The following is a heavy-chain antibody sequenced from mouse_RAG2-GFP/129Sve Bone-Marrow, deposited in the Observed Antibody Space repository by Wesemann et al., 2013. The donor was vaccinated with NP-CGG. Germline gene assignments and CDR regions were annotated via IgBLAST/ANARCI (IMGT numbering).Heavy chain of an antibody. CDR1: GYTFTSYY. V-gene: IGHV1S16*01. CDR3: TIWVSWFAY. J-gene: IGHJ3*01. D-gene: IGHD4-1*01. CDR2: INPSNGGT. Sequence: GAELVKPGASVKLSCKASGYTFTSYYMYWVKQRPGQGLEWIGEINPSNGGTNFNEKFKSKATLTVDKSSSTAYMQLSSLTSEDSAVYYCTIWVSWFAYWGQGTLVTVSA.